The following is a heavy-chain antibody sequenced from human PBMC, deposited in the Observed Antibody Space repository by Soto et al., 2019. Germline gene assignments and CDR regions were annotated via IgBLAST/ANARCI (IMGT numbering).Heavy chain of an antibody. D-gene: IGHD2-15*01. J-gene: IGHJ4*02. CDR3: ARDSSVGAADY. Sequence: LRLSCAASGFTFSSYSMNWVRQAPGKGLEWVSSISSSSSYIYYADSVEGRFTISRDNAKNSLYLQMNSLRAEDTAVYYCARDSSVGAADYWGQGTLVTVSS. V-gene: IGHV3-21*01. CDR1: GFTFSSYS. CDR2: ISSSSSYI.